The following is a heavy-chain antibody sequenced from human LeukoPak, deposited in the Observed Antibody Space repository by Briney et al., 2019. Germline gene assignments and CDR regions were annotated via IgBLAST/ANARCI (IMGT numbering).Heavy chain of an antibody. J-gene: IGHJ6*03. D-gene: IGHD3-3*01. V-gene: IGHV4-59*01. CDR2: IYYSGST. Sequence: SETLSLTCTVSGGSISSNYWSWIRQPPGKGLEWIGYIYYSGSTNYNPSLKSRVTISVDTPKNQFSLELSSVTAADTAVYYCARDTSYYDFWRGAGYYYMDVWGKGTTVTVSS. CDR3: ARDTSYYDFWRGAGYYYMDV. CDR1: GGSISSNY.